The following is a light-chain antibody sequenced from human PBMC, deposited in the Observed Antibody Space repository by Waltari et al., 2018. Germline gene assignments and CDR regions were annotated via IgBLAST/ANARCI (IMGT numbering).Light chain of an antibody. Sequence: DIQMTESPSPLSTSVGDRVTTNCRASQGIGNSLGWYQQKPGQAPKLLLFSASRLQSGVPSRFSGSGSGTDFTLTISNLQPEDFATYYCQQYQSIPPAFGQGTKLEIK. J-gene: IGKJ2*01. V-gene: IGKV1-NL1*01. CDR2: SAS. CDR3: QQYQSIPPA. CDR1: QGIGNS.